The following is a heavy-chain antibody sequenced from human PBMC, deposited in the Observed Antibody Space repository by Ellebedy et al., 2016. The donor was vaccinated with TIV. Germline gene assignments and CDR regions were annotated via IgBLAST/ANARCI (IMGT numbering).Heavy chain of an antibody. V-gene: IGHV1-69*04. CDR1: GGTFSSYA. CDR3: ATDSRYSYGYRFNF. Sequence: ASVKVSCKASGGTFSSYAISWVRQAPGQGLEWMGRIIPILGLTIYAQKFQGRVTMTEDTSTDTAYMELSSLRSEDTAVYYCATDSRYSYGYRFNFWGQGTLVIVSS. CDR2: IIPILGLT. J-gene: IGHJ4*02. D-gene: IGHD5-18*01.